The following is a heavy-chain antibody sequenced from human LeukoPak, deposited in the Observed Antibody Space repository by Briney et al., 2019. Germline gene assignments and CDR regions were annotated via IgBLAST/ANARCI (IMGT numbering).Heavy chain of an antibody. Sequence: GGSLRLSCAASGFTFSDYYMSWIRQAPGKGLEWVSYISSSGSTIYYADSVKGRFTISRDNAKNSLYLQMNSLRAEDTAVYYCALVSVTLYYFDYWGQGTLVTVSS. D-gene: IGHD4-17*01. V-gene: IGHV3-11*01. CDR1: GFTFSDYY. J-gene: IGHJ4*02. CDR2: ISSSGSTI. CDR3: ALVSVTLYYFDY.